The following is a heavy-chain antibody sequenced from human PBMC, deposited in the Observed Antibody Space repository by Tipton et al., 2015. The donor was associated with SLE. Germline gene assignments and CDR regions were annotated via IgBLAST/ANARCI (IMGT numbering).Heavy chain of an antibody. J-gene: IGHJ6*03. D-gene: IGHD2-15*01. CDR2: ISTYNGNT. Sequence: QLVQSGAEVKKPGASVKVSCKASGYTFSNYDINWVRQAPGQGLEWMGWISTYNGNTNYAQKLQGRVTMTTDTSTSTAYMELSSLRSEDTAVYYCARDSTGVVVGNYYYYMDVWGKGTTVTVSS. CDR3: ARDSTGVVVGNYYYYMDV. CDR1: GYTFSNYD. V-gene: IGHV1-18*01.